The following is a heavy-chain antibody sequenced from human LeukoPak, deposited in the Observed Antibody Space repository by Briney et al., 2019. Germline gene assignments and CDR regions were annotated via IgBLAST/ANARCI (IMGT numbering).Heavy chain of an antibody. CDR2: IIPIFGTA. D-gene: IGHD4-17*01. Sequence: ASVKVSCKASGGTFSSYAISWVRQAPGQGLEWMGRIIPIFGTANYAQKFQGRVTITTDESTSTAYTELSSLRSEDTAVYYCARDFPPDYGDYLEYFDLWGRGTLVTVSS. CDR3: ARDFPPDYGDYLEYFDL. J-gene: IGHJ2*01. V-gene: IGHV1-69*05. CDR1: GGTFSSYA.